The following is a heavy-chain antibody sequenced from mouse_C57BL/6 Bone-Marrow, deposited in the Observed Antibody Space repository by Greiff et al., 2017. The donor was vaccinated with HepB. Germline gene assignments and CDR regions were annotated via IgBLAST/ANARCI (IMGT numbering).Heavy chain of an antibody. CDR3: ARASSYVDWFAY. D-gene: IGHD1-1*01. V-gene: IGHV5-6*01. CDR1: GFTFSSYG. Sequence: EVQGVESGGDLVKPGGSLKLSCAASGFTFSSYGMSWVRQTPDKRLEWVATISSGGSYTYYPDSVKGRFTISRDNAKNTLYLQMSSLKSKDTAMYYCARASSYVDWFAYWGQGTLVTVSA. CDR2: ISSGGSYT. J-gene: IGHJ3*01.